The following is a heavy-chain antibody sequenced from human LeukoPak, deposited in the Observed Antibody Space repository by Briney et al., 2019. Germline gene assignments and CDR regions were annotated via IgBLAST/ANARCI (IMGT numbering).Heavy chain of an antibody. D-gene: IGHD6-19*01. V-gene: IGHV3-20*04. Sequence: PGGSLRLSCAASGFRFDDHGMSWVRQFPGRGLEWVSGINWNGGSTGYGDSVKGRFTISRDNAKNSLYLQMNSLRAEDTALYYCAGGDRNGWYFDYWGQGILVTVSS. J-gene: IGHJ4*02. CDR1: GFRFDDHG. CDR2: INWNGGST. CDR3: AGGDRNGWYFDY.